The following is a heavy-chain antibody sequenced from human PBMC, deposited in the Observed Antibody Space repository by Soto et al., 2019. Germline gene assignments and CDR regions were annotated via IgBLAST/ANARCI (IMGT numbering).Heavy chain of an antibody. CDR1: GFTFGTYA. J-gene: IGHJ6*02. V-gene: IGHV3-30-3*01. CDR2: ISYDGINK. Sequence: PGGSLRLSCAASGFTFGTYAMHWVRQAPGKGLEWVAVISYDGINKYYADSVKGRFTISRDNSKNTLYLQLNSLRAEDTAVYYCARARGYYYGMDVWGQGTTVTVSS. CDR3: ARARGYYYGMDV.